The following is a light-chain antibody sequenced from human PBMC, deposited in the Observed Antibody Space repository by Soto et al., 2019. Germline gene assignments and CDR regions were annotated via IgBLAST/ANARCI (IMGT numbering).Light chain of an antibody. Sequence: DIQMTQSPSTLSASVGDRVTITFRASQSISSWLAWYQQKPGKAPNLLIHKASTLETGVPSRFSGSGSGTDFILTISSLQPEDFAIYYCQQYHKYPWTFGQGTKVDIK. CDR3: QQYHKYPWT. CDR1: QSISSW. CDR2: KAS. J-gene: IGKJ1*01. V-gene: IGKV1-5*03.